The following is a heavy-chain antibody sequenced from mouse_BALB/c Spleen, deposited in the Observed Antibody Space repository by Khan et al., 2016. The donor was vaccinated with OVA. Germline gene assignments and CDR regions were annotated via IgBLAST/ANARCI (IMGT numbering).Heavy chain of an antibody. CDR2: INPTSGHT. CDR1: GYTFTTYW. CDR3: TRDRIDY. J-gene: IGHJ2*01. Sequence: VQLQASGAELAKPGASVKMSCKTSGYTFTTYWMHWVKQRPGQGLEWIGYINPTSGHTDYNEKFKDKATLSADKSSSTAYMQLSSLTSEDSAVYYCTRDRIDYWGQGTTLTVSS. V-gene: IGHV1-7*01.